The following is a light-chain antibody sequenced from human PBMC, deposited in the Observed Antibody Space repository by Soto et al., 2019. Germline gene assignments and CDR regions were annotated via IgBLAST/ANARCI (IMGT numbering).Light chain of an antibody. CDR3: QQSSSPPLT. CDR2: GTS. Sequence: DIQMTQSLSSLSASVGDRVTITCRASQSISSFLNWYQQKPGKAPKLLIYGTSSLQSGVPSRFSGSGSGTDFTLTISNLQPEDFAIYYCQQSSSPPLTFGGGTKVNIK. V-gene: IGKV1-39*01. CDR1: QSISSF. J-gene: IGKJ4*01.